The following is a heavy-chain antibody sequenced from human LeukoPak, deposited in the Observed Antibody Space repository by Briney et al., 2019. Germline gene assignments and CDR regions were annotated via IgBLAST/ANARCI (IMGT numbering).Heavy chain of an antibody. CDR1: GGSISNYY. Sequence: SETLSLTCTVSGGSISNYYWSWIRQPPGKGLEGIGYIYTSGSTNYNPSLKSRVTISVDTSKNQFSLKLSSVTAADTAVYYCARITVTRRPYYYYYMDVWGKGTTVTVSS. CDR2: IYTSGST. J-gene: IGHJ6*03. D-gene: IGHD4-17*01. V-gene: IGHV4-4*09. CDR3: ARITVTRRPYYYYYMDV.